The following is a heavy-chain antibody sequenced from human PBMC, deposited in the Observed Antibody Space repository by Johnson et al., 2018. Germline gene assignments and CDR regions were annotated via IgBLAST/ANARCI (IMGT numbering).Heavy chain of an antibody. D-gene: IGHD3-10*01. J-gene: IGHJ3*02. CDR3: AKDSGFGERNTGGGAFDS. CDR1: GFTFSVYG. V-gene: IGHV3-30*18. CDR2: ISYDGSNE. Sequence: QVQLVQSGGGVVQPGRSLRLSCAASGFTFSVYGMHWVRQAPGKGLEWVALISYDGSNEYYADSVKGRFTMSRDNFKNTLSLQMNSLRAEDTAAYYCAKDSGFGERNTGGGAFDSWGQGTMVTVSS.